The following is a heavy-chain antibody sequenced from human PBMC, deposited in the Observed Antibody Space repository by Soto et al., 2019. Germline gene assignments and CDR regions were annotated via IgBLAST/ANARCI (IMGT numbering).Heavy chain of an antibody. D-gene: IGHD6-19*01. V-gene: IGHV3-23*01. J-gene: IGHJ5*02. CDR2: ISGSGGST. CDR1: GFTFSSYA. Sequence: GGSLRLSCAASGFTFSSYAMSWVRQAPGKGLEWVSAISGSGGSTYYADSVKGRFTISRDNSKNTLYLQMNSLRAEDTAVYYCAKMGGQWLVLYNWFDPWGQGTLVTVSS. CDR3: AKMGGQWLVLYNWFDP.